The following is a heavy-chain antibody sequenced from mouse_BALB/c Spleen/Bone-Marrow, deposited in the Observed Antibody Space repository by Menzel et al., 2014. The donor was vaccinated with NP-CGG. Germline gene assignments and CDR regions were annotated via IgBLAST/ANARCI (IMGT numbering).Heavy chain of an antibody. CDR3: ARSLYGFDWYFDV. CDR2: INPYNDGT. Sequence: EVHLVESGPELVKPGASVKTSCKASGYTFTSYVMHWVKQKPGQGLEWIGNINPYNDGTKYNEKFKGKATLTSDKFSSTAYMELGSLTSEDSAVYYCARSLYGFDWYFDVWGAGTTVTVSS. V-gene: IGHV1-14*01. D-gene: IGHD2-2*01. CDR1: GYTFTSYV. J-gene: IGHJ1*01.